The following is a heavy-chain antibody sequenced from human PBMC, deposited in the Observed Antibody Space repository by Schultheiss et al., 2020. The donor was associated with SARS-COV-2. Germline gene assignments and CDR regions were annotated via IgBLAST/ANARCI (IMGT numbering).Heavy chain of an antibody. Sequence: GESLKISCAASGFTFSNAWMSWVRQAPGKGLEWVGRIKSKTDGGTTDYAAPVKGRFTISRDDSKNTLYLQMNSLKTEDTGVYYCYTWRPGMDVWGQGTTVTVSS. CDR2: IKSKTDGGTT. CDR3: YTWRPGMDV. D-gene: IGHD3-3*01. CDR1: GFTFSNAW. J-gene: IGHJ6*02. V-gene: IGHV3-15*01.